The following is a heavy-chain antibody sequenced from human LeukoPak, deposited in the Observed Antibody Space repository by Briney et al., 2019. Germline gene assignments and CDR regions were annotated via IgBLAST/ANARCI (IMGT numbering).Heavy chain of an antibody. CDR1: GGSISSGGYF. CDR3: ARGRNRYYYYGMDV. V-gene: IGHV4-31*03. J-gene: IGHJ6*02. Sequence: SETLSLTCTVSGGSISSGGYFWSWVRQLPGKGLEWIGYIYYSGNTYYNPSLKSRVSISLDTSKNDFSLKLNSVTAADTALYYCARGRNRYYYYGMDVWGQGTTVTVSS. CDR2: IYYSGNT.